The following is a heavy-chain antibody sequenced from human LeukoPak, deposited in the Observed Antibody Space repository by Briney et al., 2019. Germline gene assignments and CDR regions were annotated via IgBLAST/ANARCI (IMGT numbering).Heavy chain of an antibody. V-gene: IGHV4-39*01. J-gene: IGHJ4*02. CDR2: IYYSGST. D-gene: IGHD3-22*01. CDR1: GGSISSSSYY. CDR3: ATLSGYPFDY. Sequence: PSETLSLTCTVSGGSISSSSYYWGWIRQPPGKGLEWIGSIYYSGSTYYNPSLKSRDTISVDTSKNQFSLKLSSVTAADTAVYYCATLSGYPFDYWGQGTLVTVSS.